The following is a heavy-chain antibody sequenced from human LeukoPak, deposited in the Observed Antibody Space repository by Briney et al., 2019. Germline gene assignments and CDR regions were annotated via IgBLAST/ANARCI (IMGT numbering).Heavy chain of an antibody. CDR3: ASIAAAGFWFDP. J-gene: IGHJ5*02. D-gene: IGHD6-13*01. Sequence: ASVKVSCKASGYTFTNNEISWVRQAPGQGLEWMGWISALYGHTNYAQKFQGRVTITTDESTSTAYMELSSLRSEDTAVYYCASIAAAGFWFDPWGQGTLVTVSS. CDR2: ISALYGHT. CDR1: GYTFTNNE. V-gene: IGHV1-18*01.